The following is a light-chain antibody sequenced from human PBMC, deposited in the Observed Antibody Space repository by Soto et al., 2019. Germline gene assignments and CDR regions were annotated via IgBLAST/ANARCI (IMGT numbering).Light chain of an antibody. CDR1: SSNIGSNT. Sequence: QSVLAQPPSASGTPGQRVTISCSGSSSNIGSNTVNWYQQLPGTAPKLLIYSNNQRPSGVPDRFSGSKSGTSASLAISGLQSEDEADYYCAAWDDSLNGYVVFGGATKLPVL. CDR3: AAWDDSLNGYVV. V-gene: IGLV1-44*01. CDR2: SNN. J-gene: IGLJ2*01.